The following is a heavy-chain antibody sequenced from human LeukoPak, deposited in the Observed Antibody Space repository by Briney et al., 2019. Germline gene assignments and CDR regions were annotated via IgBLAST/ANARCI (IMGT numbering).Heavy chain of an antibody. CDR3: ARDLRVVAGDRTIDY. D-gene: IGHD6-19*01. CDR2: IIPILGIA. CDR1: VGTVSSYA. Sequence: ASVKVSCKAAVGTVSSYAISWVGQAPGQGREGMGRIIPILGIANYAQKLQGRVTITADKSTNTAYMEPSSLRCEDTAVYYCARDLRVVAGDRTIDYWGQGTLVTVSS. J-gene: IGHJ4*02. V-gene: IGHV1-69*04.